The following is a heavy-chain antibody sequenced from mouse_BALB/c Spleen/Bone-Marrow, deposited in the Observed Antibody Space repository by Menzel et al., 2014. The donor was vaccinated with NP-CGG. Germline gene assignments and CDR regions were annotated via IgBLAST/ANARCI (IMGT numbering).Heavy chain of an antibody. CDR3: TIEYGIMTKEYYALDY. Sequence: VQLQQSGAELVKPGASVKLSCKASGCTFTTYWMHWVKLRPGQGFEWIGEINPSNGDTNYNEKFKRKATLTVDKSSSTAYMQLSSLTSEDSAVYYCTIEYGIMTKEYYALDYWGQGTSVTVSS. CDR2: INPSNGDT. J-gene: IGHJ4*01. D-gene: IGHD2-10*02. CDR1: GCTFTTYW. V-gene: IGHV1S16*01.